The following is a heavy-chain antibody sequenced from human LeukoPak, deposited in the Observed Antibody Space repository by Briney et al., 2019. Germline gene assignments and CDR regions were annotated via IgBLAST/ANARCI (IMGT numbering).Heavy chain of an antibody. V-gene: IGHV4-59*01. CDR3: AREGPAYGDYFDY. D-gene: IGHD4-17*01. J-gene: IGHJ4*02. CDR1: GGSISSYY. CDR2: IYYSGST. Sequence: PSETLSLTCTVSGGSISSYYWSWIRQPPGKGLEWIGYIYYSGSTNYNPPLKSRVTISVDTSKNQFSLKLSSVTAADTAVYYCAREGPAYGDYFDYWGQGTLVTVSS.